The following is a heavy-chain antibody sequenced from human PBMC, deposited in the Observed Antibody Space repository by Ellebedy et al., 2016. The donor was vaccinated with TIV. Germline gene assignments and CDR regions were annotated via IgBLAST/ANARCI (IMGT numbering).Heavy chain of an antibody. J-gene: IGHJ4*02. Sequence: PGGSRRLSCGASGFTFSTNWMTWVRQAPGKGLEWVANIKDDGSEKYYVDSMTCRFTISTDHAKNSLFLQMDRLRAEDTAVYYCARGFDTDYWGQGTLVTVSS. V-gene: IGHV3-7*01. CDR1: GFTFSTNW. D-gene: IGHD3-9*01. CDR3: ARGFDTDY. CDR2: IKDDGSEK.